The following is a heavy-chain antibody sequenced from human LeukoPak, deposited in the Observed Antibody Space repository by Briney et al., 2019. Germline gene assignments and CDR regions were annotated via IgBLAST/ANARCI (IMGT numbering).Heavy chain of an antibody. J-gene: IGHJ4*02. D-gene: IGHD3-16*02. Sequence: SETLSLTCTVSGGSISSGDYYWSWIRQPPGKGLEWIGYIYYSGSTYYSPSLKSRVTISVDTSKNQFSLKLSSVTAADTAVYYCATNRLDDYVWGSYRFDYWGQGTLVTVSS. CDR3: ATNRLDDYVWGSYRFDY. CDR1: GGSISSGDYY. CDR2: IYYSGST. V-gene: IGHV4-30-4*01.